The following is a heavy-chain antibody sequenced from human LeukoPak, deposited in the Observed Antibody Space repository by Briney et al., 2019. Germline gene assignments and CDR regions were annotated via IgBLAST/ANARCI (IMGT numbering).Heavy chain of an antibody. CDR1: GYTFTGYY. CDR3: ARDLSQDSSGSYDDY. D-gene: IGHD3-22*01. J-gene: IGHJ4*02. V-gene: IGHV1-2*06. CDR2: INPNSGGT. Sequence: ASVKVSCKASGYTFTGYYMHWVRQAPGQGLEWMGRINPNSGGTNYAQKFQGRVTMTRDTSISTAYMELSRLRSDDTAVYYCARDLSQDSSGSYDDYWGQGTLVTVSS.